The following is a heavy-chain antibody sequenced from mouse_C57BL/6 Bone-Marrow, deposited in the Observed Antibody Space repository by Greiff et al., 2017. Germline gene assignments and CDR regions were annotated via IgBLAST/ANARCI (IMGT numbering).Heavy chain of an antibody. J-gene: IGHJ3*02. Sequence: ESGPGLVKPSQSLSLTCSVTGYSITSGYYWNWIRQFPGNKLEWMGYISYDGSNNYNPSLKNRISITRDTSTNQFFMMLDSVTTEDTATYYGARASDDGDYAFAEWGQGTLGTVSA. CDR2: ISYDGSN. D-gene: IGHD2-3*01. V-gene: IGHV3-6*01. CDR3: ARASDDGDYAFAE. CDR1: GYSITSGYY.